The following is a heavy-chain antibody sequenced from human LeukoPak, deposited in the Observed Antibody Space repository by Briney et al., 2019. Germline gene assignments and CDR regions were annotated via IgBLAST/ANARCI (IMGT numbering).Heavy chain of an antibody. CDR3: ARSLATSYYYMDV. D-gene: IGHD5-12*01. J-gene: IGHJ6*03. CDR1: GFTFSNYA. Sequence: PGGSLRLSCAASGFTFSNYAMHWVRQAPGEGLEWVAVISYDGSNKFYADSVKGRFTISRDNSKNTLHLQMNSLRAEDTAVYYCARSLATSYYYMDVWGKGTTVTVSS. V-gene: IGHV3-30*04. CDR2: ISYDGSNK.